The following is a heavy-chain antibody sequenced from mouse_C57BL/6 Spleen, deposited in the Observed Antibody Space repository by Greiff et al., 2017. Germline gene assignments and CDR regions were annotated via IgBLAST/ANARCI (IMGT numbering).Heavy chain of an antibody. CDR2: ISSGGSYT. CDR1: GFTFSSYG. D-gene: IGHD2-4*01. V-gene: IGHV5-6*01. Sequence: EVQLVESGGDLVKPGGSLKLSCAASGFTFSSYGMSWVRQTPDQRLEWVATISSGGSYTYYPDSVKGRFTISRDNAKNTLYLQMSSLKSEDTAMYYCARQDDYDPLYWYFDVWGTGTTVTVSS. CDR3: ARQDDYDPLYWYFDV. J-gene: IGHJ1*03.